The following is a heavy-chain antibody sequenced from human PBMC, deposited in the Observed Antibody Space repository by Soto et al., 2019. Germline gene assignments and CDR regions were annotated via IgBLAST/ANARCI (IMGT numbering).Heavy chain of an antibody. J-gene: IGHJ4*02. V-gene: IGHV3-23*01. Sequence: EVLLLESGGAWLKPGGPRSLSVPPSGFTFRSYAMTWFPQTQGRGLEWVSAISGNGGSTYYAASVKGRFAISRDNSKNTLYLHMNSLRADDTAMYYCAKETDDVGGPTFRYLGYWGQGTLVPVSS. CDR3: AKETDDVGGPTFRYLGY. D-gene: IGHD1-26*01. CDR1: GFTFRSYA. CDR2: ISGNGGST.